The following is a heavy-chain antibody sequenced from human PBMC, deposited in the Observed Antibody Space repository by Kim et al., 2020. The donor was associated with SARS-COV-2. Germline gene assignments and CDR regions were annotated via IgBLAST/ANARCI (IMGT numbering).Heavy chain of an antibody. D-gene: IGHD1-26*01. V-gene: IGHV3-15*01. CDR1: GFPFSKAW. CDR3: TRLGWELLLDYFDY. J-gene: IGHJ4*01. CDR2: IKSETEGGTT. Sequence: GGSPRLSCVATGFPFSKAWMSWVRQAPGKGLEWVGHIKSETEGGTTDYAAPVKGKFTISRDDSKNTLYLQMNSLKTEDTGVYYCTRLGWELLLDYFDYWG.